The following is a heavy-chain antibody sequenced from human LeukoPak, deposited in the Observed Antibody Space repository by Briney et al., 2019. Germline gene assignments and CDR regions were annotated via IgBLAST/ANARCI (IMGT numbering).Heavy chain of an antibody. CDR3: AASITMFDY. J-gene: IGHJ4*02. Sequence: GGSLRLSCAASGFTFSRYWMSWVRQAPGKGLEWVANIKEDGSVKYYVESVKGRFTISRDNSKNSLYLQMNSLRVEDTAVYYCAASITMFDYWGQGTLVTVSS. V-gene: IGHV3-7*02. CDR2: IKEDGSVK. CDR1: GFTFSRYW. D-gene: IGHD3-10*01.